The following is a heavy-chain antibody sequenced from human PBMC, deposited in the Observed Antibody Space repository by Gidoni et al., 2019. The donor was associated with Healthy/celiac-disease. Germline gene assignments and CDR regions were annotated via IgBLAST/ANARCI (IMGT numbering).Heavy chain of an antibody. D-gene: IGHD4-17*01. CDR1: GFTFSSYW. CDR2: LKQDGSEK. J-gene: IGHJ4*02. Sequence: EVQLVESGGGLVQPGGSLRLSGAASGFTFSSYWMSWVRQAPGKGLEWVANLKQDGSEKYYVDSVKGRFTISRDNAKNSLYLQMNSLRAEDTAVYYCARGGTTVVTRDFDYWGQGTLVTVSS. CDR3: ARGGTTVVTRDFDY. V-gene: IGHV3-7*01.